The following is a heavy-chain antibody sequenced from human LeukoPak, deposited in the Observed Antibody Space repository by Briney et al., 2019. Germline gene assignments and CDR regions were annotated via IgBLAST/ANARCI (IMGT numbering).Heavy chain of an antibody. CDR1: GYAFTSYD. J-gene: IGHJ4*02. Sequence: ASVKVSCKASGYAFTSYDINWVRQATGQGLEWMGWMNPNSGNTGYAQKFQGRVTMTRNTSISTAYMELSSLRSEDTAVYYCAREGPRGYYGSGNFDYWGQGTLVTVSS. D-gene: IGHD3-10*01. V-gene: IGHV1-8*01. CDR2: MNPNSGNT. CDR3: AREGPRGYYGSGNFDY.